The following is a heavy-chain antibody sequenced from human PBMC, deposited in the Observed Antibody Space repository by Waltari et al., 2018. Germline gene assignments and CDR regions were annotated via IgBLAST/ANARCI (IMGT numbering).Heavy chain of an antibody. CDR1: GDSMSSNYW. D-gene: IGHD2-15*01. V-gene: IGHV4-4*02. J-gene: IGHJ4*02. CDR2: IYRSGRT. CDR3: ARDRGRGLYLDS. Sequence: QLQLQESGPGLVKPSGTLSLTCAVSGDSMSSNYWWSWVRQPPQEGLEWIGQIYRSGRTNYNPSLESRVTISMDTSNSQFSLKLTSTTAADTAIYYCARDRGRGLYLDSWGQGTLVTVSP.